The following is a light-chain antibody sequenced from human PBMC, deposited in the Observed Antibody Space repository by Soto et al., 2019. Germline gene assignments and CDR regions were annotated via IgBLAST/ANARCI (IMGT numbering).Light chain of an antibody. CDR2: DAS. J-gene: IGKJ5*01. Sequence: EIVLTQAPATLSLSPGERATLSCRASQSVRSYLACYQHKPGQAPRLLIHDASSRATGIPARFSGSGSVTDFTLTISSLEPEDFAVYYRQQRTNWPSSTFGQGTRLEIK. CDR3: QQRTNWPSST. CDR1: QSVRSY. V-gene: IGKV3-11*01.